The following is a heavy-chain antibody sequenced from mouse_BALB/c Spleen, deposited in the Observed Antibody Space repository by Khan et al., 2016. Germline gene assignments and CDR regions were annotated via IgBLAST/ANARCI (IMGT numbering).Heavy chain of an antibody. D-gene: IGHD1-2*01. CDR2: ILPGSGST. Sequence: QVQLQQSGAELMKPGASVKISCKATGYTFSNYWIEWVKQRPGHGLEWIGEILPGSGSTNYNEKFKGKATFTADTSSNTAYMQLSSLTSEDSAVYCCARGHYGGGFAYWGQGTLVTVSA. J-gene: IGHJ3*01. V-gene: IGHV1-9*01. CDR3: ARGHYGGGFAY. CDR1: GYTFSNYW.